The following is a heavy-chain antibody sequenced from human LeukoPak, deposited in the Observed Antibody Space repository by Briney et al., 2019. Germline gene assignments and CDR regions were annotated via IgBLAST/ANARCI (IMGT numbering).Heavy chain of an antibody. CDR1: GYTFPSYY. CDR3: ARDALFTVVTPGSYFDY. CDR2: INPSGGST. D-gene: IGHD4-23*01. V-gene: IGHV1-46*01. Sequence: GASVKVSCKASGYTFPSYYMHWVRQAPGQGLEWMGIINPSGGSTSYAQKFQGRVTMTRDTSTSTVYMELSSLRSEDTAVYYCARDALFTVVTPGSYFDYWGQGTLVTVSS. J-gene: IGHJ4*02.